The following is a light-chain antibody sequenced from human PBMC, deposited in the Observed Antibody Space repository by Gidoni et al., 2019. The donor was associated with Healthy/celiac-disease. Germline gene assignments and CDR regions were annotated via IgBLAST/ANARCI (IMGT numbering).Light chain of an antibody. CDR3: QQYGSSPCS. Sequence: EIVLTQSPGTLSLSPGDRATLSCRASQSVSSSYLAWYQQKPGQAPRLLIYGASSRATGIPDRSSGSGSGTDFTLTISRLEPEDFAVYYCQQYGSSPCSFGQGTKLEIK. CDR2: GAS. CDR1: QSVSSSY. V-gene: IGKV3-20*01. J-gene: IGKJ2*04.